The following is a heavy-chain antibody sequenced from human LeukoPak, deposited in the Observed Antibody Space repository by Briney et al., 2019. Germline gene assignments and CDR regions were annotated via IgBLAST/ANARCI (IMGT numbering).Heavy chain of an antibody. V-gene: IGHV4-39*07. D-gene: IGHD5-12*01. Sequence: SETLSLTCTVSGGSISSSSYYWGWIRQPPGKGLEWIGSIYYSGSTYYNPSLKSRVTISVDTSKNQFSLKLSSVTAADTAVYYCARVPPQYEWLRFDYWGQGTLVTVSS. CDR1: GGSISSSSYY. CDR3: ARVPPQYEWLRFDY. CDR2: IYYSGST. J-gene: IGHJ4*02.